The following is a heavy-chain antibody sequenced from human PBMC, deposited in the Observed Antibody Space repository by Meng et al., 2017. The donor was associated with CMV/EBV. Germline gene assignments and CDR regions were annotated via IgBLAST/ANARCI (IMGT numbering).Heavy chain of an antibody. D-gene: IGHD6-13*01. CDR3: ARGRRWGPAAGTYMYYYYGMDV. J-gene: IGHJ6*02. Sequence: SVKVSCKASGGTFSSYAISWVRQAPGQGLEWMGGIIPIFGTANYAQKFQGRVTITTDESTSTAYMELSSLRSEDTAVYYCARGRRWGPAAGTYMYYYYGMDVWGQGTTVTVSS. V-gene: IGHV1-69*05. CDR2: IIPIFGTA. CDR1: GGTFSSYA.